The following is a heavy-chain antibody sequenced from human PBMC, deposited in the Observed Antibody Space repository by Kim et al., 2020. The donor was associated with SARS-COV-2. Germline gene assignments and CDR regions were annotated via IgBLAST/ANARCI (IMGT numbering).Heavy chain of an antibody. J-gene: IGHJ4*02. CDR1: GFTFSSYA. CDR2: MSNDGSSK. CDR3: ARDRSGYSGGFGV. D-gene: IGHD6-19*01. V-gene: IGHV3-30*14. Sequence: GGSLRLSCEASGFTFSSYAIHWVRQAPGKGLEWLAVMSNDGSSKYYGDSVRGRFTISRDNFKSMLFLQMNSLRPEDTAVYYCARDRSGYSGGFGVWGQG.